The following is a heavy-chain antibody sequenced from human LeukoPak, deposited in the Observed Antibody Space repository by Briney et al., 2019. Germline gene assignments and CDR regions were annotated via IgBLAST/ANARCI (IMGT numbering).Heavy chain of an antibody. Sequence: PGGSLRLSCAASGFTFSSYGMHWVRQAPGKGLEWVAVISYDGSNKYYADSVKGRFTISRDNSKNTLYLQMNSLRAEDTAVYYCAKDAPLKIEIATIFDYWGQGTLVTVSS. CDR2: ISYDGSNK. CDR1: GFTFSSYG. CDR3: AKDAPLKIEIATIFDY. J-gene: IGHJ4*02. D-gene: IGHD5-24*01. V-gene: IGHV3-30*18.